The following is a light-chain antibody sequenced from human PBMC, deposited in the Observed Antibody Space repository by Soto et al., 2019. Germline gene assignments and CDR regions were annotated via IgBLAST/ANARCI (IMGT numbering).Light chain of an antibody. Sequence: QSALTQPPSVSGSPGQSVTISCTGTSTDFVSYNRVSWYQQPPGTAPKLMIYEVSKRPSGVPDRFSGSKSGNTASLTISGLQAADEADYYCSLYTAGGTIFGTGTKVTVL. J-gene: IGLJ1*01. CDR1: STDFVSYNR. CDR2: EVS. CDR3: SLYTAGGTI. V-gene: IGLV2-18*01.